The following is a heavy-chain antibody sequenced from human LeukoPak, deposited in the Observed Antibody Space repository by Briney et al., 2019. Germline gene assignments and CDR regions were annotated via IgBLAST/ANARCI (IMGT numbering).Heavy chain of an antibody. V-gene: IGHV3-21*06. Sequence: GGSLRLSCAASGFTFITYSMNCVRQAPGKGLEWVSSISSSNIYIYYADSVKGRFTISRDGARTSLYLQMNSLRAEDTAVYYCAELGITMIGGVWGKGTTVTISS. CDR2: ISSSNIYI. CDR1: GFTFITYS. D-gene: IGHD3-10*02. J-gene: IGHJ6*04. CDR3: AELGITMIGGV.